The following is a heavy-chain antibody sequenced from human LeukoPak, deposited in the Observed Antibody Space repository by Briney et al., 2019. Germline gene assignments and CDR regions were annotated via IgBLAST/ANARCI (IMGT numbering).Heavy chain of an antibody. CDR2: INRNSSAT. CDR1: GYIFTGYY. Sequence: ASVKVSCTACGYIFTGYYMHWVRQAAGQGLEWMGWINRNSSATNYAQKFRGWVTMTRDTAISTAYMDLCRLRADDTVVYYCARALAAAGSPYYDYYGMDVWGKGTTVTVSS. D-gene: IGHD6-13*01. V-gene: IGHV1-2*04. CDR3: ARALAAAGSPYYDYYGMDV. J-gene: IGHJ6*04.